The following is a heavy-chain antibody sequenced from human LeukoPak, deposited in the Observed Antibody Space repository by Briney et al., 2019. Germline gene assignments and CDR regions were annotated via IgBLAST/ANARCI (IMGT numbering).Heavy chain of an antibody. CDR1: GYTFTSYG. D-gene: IGHD3-3*01. J-gene: IGHJ5*02. V-gene: IGHV1-18*01. Sequence: ASVKVSCTASGYTFTSYGISWVRQAPGQGLEWMGWISAYNGNTNYAQKLQGRVTMTTDTSTSTAYMELRSLRSDDTAVYYCARDDSPNYDFWNGYYRAASYNWFDPWGQGTLVTVSS. CDR2: ISAYNGNT. CDR3: ARDDSPNYDFWNGYYRAASYNWFDP.